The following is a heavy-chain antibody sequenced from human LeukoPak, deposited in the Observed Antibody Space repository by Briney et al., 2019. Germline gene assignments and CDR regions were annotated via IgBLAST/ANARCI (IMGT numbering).Heavy chain of an antibody. V-gene: IGHV3-30*02. CDR3: AKGIAAAGTGGY. Sequence: GGSLRLSCAASGFTFSSYGMHWVRQAPGKGLEWVAFIRYDGSNKYYADSVKGRFTISRDNSKNTLYLQMDSLRAKDTAVYYCAKGIAAAGTGGYWGQGTLVTVSS. CDR1: GFTFSSYG. J-gene: IGHJ4*02. D-gene: IGHD6-13*01. CDR2: IRYDGSNK.